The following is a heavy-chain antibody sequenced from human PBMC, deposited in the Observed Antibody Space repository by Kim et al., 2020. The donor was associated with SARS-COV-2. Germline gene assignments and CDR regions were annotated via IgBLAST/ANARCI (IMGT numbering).Heavy chain of an antibody. Sequence: IYYADSVKGRFTISRDNAKNSLYLQMNSLRAEDTAVYYCAREFYYGGFDPWGQGTLVTVSS. J-gene: IGHJ5*02. D-gene: IGHD3-10*01. CDR2: I. CDR3: AREFYYGGFDP. V-gene: IGHV3-11*04.